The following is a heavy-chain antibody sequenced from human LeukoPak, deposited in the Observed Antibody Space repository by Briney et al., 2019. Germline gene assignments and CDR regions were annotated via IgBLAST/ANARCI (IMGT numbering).Heavy chain of an antibody. CDR2: IIPIFGTA. V-gene: IGHV1-69*13. Sequence: SVKVSCKASGYTFTSYDINWVRQATGQGLEWMGGIIPIFGTANYAQKFQGRVTITADESTSTAYMELSSLRSEDTAVYYCARVPHTAMGPFDYWGQGTLVTVSS. CDR1: GYTFTSYD. J-gene: IGHJ4*02. CDR3: ARVPHTAMGPFDY. D-gene: IGHD5-18*01.